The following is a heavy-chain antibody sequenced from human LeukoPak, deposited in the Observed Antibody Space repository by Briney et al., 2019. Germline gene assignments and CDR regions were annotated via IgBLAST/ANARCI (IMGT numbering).Heavy chain of an antibody. V-gene: IGHV4-34*01. D-gene: IGHD6-19*01. CDR3: ARDLRSSGWFYFDY. Sequence: SETLSLTCAVYGGSFRGYYWSWIRQPPGKGLEWIGEINHSGSTNYNPSLESRVTISVDTSKNQFSLKLSSVTAADTAVYYCARDLRSSGWFYFDYWGQGTLVTVSS. CDR1: GGSFRGYY. CDR2: INHSGST. J-gene: IGHJ4*02.